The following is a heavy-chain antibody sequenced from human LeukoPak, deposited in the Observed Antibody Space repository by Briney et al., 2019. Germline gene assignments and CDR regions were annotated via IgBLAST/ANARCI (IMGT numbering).Heavy chain of an antibody. CDR1: GYTFTIYA. CDR2: INAGNGNT. CDR3: AMRKPYDSSGPFDY. D-gene: IGHD3-22*01. V-gene: IGHV1-3*01. Sequence: ASVKVSCKASGYTFTIYAMHWVRQAPGQRLEWMGWINAGNGNTKYSQKFQGRVTITRDTSASTAYMELSSLRSEDTAMYYCAMRKPYDSSGPFDYWGQGTLVTVSS. J-gene: IGHJ4*02.